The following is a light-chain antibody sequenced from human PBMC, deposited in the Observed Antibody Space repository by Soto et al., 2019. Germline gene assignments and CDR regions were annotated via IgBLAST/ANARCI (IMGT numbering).Light chain of an antibody. J-gene: IGKJ1*01. CDR3: QEYNSWPGWT. CDR2: DAS. V-gene: IGKV3-11*01. CDR1: QSVSSY. Sequence: EIVLTQSPATLSLSPGERATLSCRVSQSVSSYLAWYQQKPGQAPRLLIYDASNRATGIAARFSGSGSGTEFTLTISILQSEDSAVYYCQEYNSWPGWTFGQGTKVDIK.